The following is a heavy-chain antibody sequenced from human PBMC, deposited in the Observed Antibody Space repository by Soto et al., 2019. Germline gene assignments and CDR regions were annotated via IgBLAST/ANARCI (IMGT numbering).Heavy chain of an antibody. Sequence: EVQLVESGGGLVKPGGSLRLSCAASGFTFSSYSMNWVRQAPGKGLEWVSSISSSSSYIYYADSVKGRFTISRDNAKNSLYLQMNSLRAEDTAVYYCAGASNVDTARHWYFDLWGRGTLVTVSS. D-gene: IGHD5-18*01. CDR1: GFTFSSYS. V-gene: IGHV3-21*01. J-gene: IGHJ2*01. CDR3: AGASNVDTARHWYFDL. CDR2: ISSSSSYI.